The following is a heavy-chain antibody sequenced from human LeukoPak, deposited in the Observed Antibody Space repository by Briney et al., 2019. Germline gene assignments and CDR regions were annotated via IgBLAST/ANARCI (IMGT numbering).Heavy chain of an antibody. CDR1: GYSFTDYW. V-gene: IGHV5-51*01. Sequence: GESLKISCKGSGYSFTDYWIGWVRQMPGKGLEWMGIFYPDGSDTRYNPSFQGQVTISADKSISTAYLQWSSLKASDTAMYYCARRKNYYFDYWGQGTLVTVSS. D-gene: IGHD1-7*01. CDR3: ARRKNYYFDY. CDR2: FYPDGSDT. J-gene: IGHJ4*02.